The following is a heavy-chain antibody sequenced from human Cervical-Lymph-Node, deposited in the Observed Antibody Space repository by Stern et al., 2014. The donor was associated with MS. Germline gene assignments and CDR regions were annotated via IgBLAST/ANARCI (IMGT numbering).Heavy chain of an antibody. CDR1: GLTFSGSA. CDR3: TTGVDY. J-gene: IGHJ4*02. V-gene: IGHV3-73*01. D-gene: IGHD1-26*01. Sequence: EVQLVESGGDLVQPGGSLKLSCAASGLTFSGSAMHWVRQASGKGLEWVGRMRSKVNNYATTYAASVKGRFTISRDDSKSTAYLQMNSLKIEDTAVYYCTTGVDYWGQGTLVTVSS. CDR2: MRSKVNNYAT.